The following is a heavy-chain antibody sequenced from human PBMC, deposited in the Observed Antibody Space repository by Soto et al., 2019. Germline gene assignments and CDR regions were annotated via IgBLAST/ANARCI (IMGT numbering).Heavy chain of an antibody. CDR2: IKGEADGGTT. CDR1: GFTFSNAW. J-gene: IGHJ4*02. V-gene: IGHV3-15*01. Sequence: HLVESGGGLIKPGGSLRLSCAASGFTFSNAWMSWVRQAPGKGLEWVGRIKGEADGGTTDYAVPVKGRITISRDHSKDTLYLQMNSLKTEDTAVYYCTTGLSNGYYNFDYWGQGTPVTVSS. D-gene: IGHD3-22*01. CDR3: TTGLSNGYYNFDY.